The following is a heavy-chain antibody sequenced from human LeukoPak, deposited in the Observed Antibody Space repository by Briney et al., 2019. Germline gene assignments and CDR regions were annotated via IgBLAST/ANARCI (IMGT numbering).Heavy chain of an antibody. J-gene: IGHJ4*02. CDR1: GLNFDDSA. CDR3: AKESGKFDY. CDR2: ISADGGST. Sequence: GGSLRLSCVASGLNFDDSAMHWVRQAPGKGLEWVSLISADGGSTFSADSVKGRFSISRDNSKNSLYLQMNSLRSEDTAMYYCAKESGKFDYWGQGTLVALSS. V-gene: IGHV3-43*02.